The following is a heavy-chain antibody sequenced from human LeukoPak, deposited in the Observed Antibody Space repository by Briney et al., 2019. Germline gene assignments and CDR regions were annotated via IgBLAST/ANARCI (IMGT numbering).Heavy chain of an antibody. V-gene: IGHV1-69-2*01. CDR2: VDPEDGET. J-gene: IGHJ6*03. Sequence: ATVKISCKVSGYTFTDYYMHWVPQAPGKGLEWMGLVDPEDGETMYAEKFQGRVTITADTSTDTAYMELSSLRSEDTAVYYCATGLPYSSSSGYYYYMDVWGKGTTVTVSS. CDR3: ATGLPYSSSSGYYYYMDV. D-gene: IGHD6-6*01. CDR1: GYTFTDYY.